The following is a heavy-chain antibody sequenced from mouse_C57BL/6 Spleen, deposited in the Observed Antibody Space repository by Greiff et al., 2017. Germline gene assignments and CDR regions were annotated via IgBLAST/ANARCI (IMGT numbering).Heavy chain of an antibody. J-gene: IGHJ2*01. Sequence: QVQLQQPGAELVKPGASVKVSCKASGYTFTSYWMHWVKQRPGQGLAWIGRLHPSDSDTNYNQKFKGKATLTVDKSSSTAYMQLSSLTSEDSAVYYCAIEGFGSYNCAYWGQGTTLTVSS. D-gene: IGHD1-1*02. V-gene: IGHV1-74*01. CDR1: GYTFTSYW. CDR2: LHPSDSDT. CDR3: AIEGFGSYNCAY.